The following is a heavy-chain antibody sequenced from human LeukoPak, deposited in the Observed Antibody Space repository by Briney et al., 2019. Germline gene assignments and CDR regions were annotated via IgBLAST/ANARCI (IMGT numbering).Heavy chain of an antibody. CDR2: ISASGGST. V-gene: IGHV3-23*01. CDR1: GFTSSSYA. CDR3: AKGIWSGYRWYFDY. D-gene: IGHD3-3*01. J-gene: IGHJ4*02. Sequence: GGSLRLSCAASGFTSSSYAMSWVRQAPGKGLKWVSAISASGGSTYYADSVKGRFTISRDNSKNTLYLQMNSLRAEDTAVYYCAKGIWSGYRWYFDYWGQGTLVTVSS.